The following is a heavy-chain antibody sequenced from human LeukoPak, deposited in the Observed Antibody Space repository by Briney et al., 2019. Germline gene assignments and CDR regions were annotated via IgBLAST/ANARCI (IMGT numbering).Heavy chain of an antibody. Sequence: SVKVSCKASGYTFTGYYMHWVRQAPGQGLEWMGGIIPIFGTANYAQKFQGRVTITADESTSTAYMELSSLRSEDTAVYYCARRENYDILTGSSDGAFDIWGQGTMVTVSS. CDR2: IIPIFGTA. CDR1: GYTFTGYY. J-gene: IGHJ3*02. D-gene: IGHD3-9*01. CDR3: ARRENYDILTGSSDGAFDI. V-gene: IGHV1-69*13.